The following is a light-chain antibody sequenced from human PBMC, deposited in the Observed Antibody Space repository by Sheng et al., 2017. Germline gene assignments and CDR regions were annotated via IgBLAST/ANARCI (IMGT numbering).Light chain of an antibody. CDR1: QDIKNW. J-gene: IGKJ1*01. V-gene: IGKV1D-16*01. Sequence: DIQMTQSPASVSASVGDRVTIACRASQDIKNWLAWYQQKPGKAPKFLIYGASNLQSGVPSRFSGSGSGTDFTLTITSLQPEDFATYYCQKYNSYSRTFGQGTKVEIK. CDR3: QKYNSYSRT. CDR2: GAS.